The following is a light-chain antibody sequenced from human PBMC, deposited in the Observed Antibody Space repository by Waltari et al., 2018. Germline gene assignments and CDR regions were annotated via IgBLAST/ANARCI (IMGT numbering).Light chain of an antibody. V-gene: IGKV1-12*01. CDR1: QGIGSW. Sequence: DIQITQSPSSASASVGDRVSIPCRASQGIGSWLAWYQQKPGKAPKLLSYAASSLQTWVPSRFSGSGSGTDFTLTISSLQPDDFATYFCQQANTFPRTFGQGTKVEIK. CDR3: QQANTFPRT. J-gene: IGKJ1*01. CDR2: AAS.